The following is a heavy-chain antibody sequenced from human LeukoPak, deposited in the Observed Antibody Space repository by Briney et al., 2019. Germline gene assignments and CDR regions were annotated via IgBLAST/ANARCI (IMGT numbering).Heavy chain of an antibody. Sequence: ASVKVSCKASGYTFTSYYMHWARQAPGQGLEWMGIINPSGGSTSYAQKFQGRVTMTRDMSTSTVYMELSSLRSEDTAVYYCARDPAYDSSGATPFDYWGQGTLVTVSS. CDR2: INPSGGST. J-gene: IGHJ4*02. D-gene: IGHD3-22*01. CDR3: ARDPAYDSSGATPFDY. V-gene: IGHV1-46*01. CDR1: GYTFTSYY.